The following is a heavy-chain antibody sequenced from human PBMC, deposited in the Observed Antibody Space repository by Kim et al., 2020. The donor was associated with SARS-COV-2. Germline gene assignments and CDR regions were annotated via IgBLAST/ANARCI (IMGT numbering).Heavy chain of an antibody. CDR1: GFTFSSYG. V-gene: IGHV3-33*01. CDR2: IWYDGSNK. Sequence: GGSLRLSCAASGFTFSSYGMHWVRQAPGKGLEWVAVIWYDGSNKYYADSVKGRFTISRDNSKNTLYLQMNSLRAEDTAVYYCARDQALETYDFWSGYSTLRSLGFDYWGQGTLVTVSS. D-gene: IGHD3-3*01. CDR3: ARDQALETYDFWSGYSTLRSLGFDY. J-gene: IGHJ4*02.